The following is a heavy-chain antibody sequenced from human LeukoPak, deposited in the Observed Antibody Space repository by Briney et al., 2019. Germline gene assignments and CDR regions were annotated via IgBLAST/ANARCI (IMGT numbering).Heavy chain of an antibody. CDR1: GGSISSLDYY. Sequence: SETLSLTCTVSGGSISSLDYYWSWVRQPPGKGLEWIGYIYNNGRTDYNPSLKSRVTISLDTSKNQFSLKLSSVTAADTAVYYCARDLARDGYNWGAFDLWGQGTMVTVSS. J-gene: IGHJ3*01. V-gene: IGHV4-30-4*01. CDR2: IYNNGRT. D-gene: IGHD5-24*01. CDR3: ARDLARDGYNWGAFDL.